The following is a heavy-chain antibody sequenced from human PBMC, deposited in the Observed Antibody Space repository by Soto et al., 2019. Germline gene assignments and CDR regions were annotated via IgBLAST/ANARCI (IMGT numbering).Heavy chain of an antibody. CDR2: INHDGNT. CDR3: AGFFKYKDGRLDP. J-gene: IGHJ5*02. D-gene: IGHD1-1*01. V-gene: IGHV4-34*01. Sequence: QVRLPQWGAGLLKPSETLSLTCAVYGVSFVDYNWSWVRQSPGKGLEWIGEINHDGNTNYNASLKGRVTISIDTSKDQFSLRLRSVTAADTAMYFCAGFFKYKDGRLDPWGQGTRVTVPP. CDR1: GVSFVDYN.